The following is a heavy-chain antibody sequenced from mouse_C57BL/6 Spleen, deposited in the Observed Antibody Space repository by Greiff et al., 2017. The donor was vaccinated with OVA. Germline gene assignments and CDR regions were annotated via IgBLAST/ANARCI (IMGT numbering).Heavy chain of an antibody. D-gene: IGHD2-4*01. CDR3: ARSEDYDYFDY. Sequence: QVQLQQPGAELVRPGSSVKLSCKASGYTFTSYWMDWVKQRPGQGLEWIGNIYPSGSETHYHQKFKDKATLTVDKSSSTAYMQLSSRTSEDSAVYYCARSEDYDYFDYWGQGTTLTVSS. CDR1: GYTFTSYW. V-gene: IGHV1-61*01. J-gene: IGHJ2*01. CDR2: IYPSGSET.